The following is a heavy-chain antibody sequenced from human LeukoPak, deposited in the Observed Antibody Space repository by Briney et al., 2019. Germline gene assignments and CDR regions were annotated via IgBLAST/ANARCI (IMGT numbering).Heavy chain of an antibody. CDR3: AQDNRPLYSSGWYYFDY. V-gene: IGHV3-9*01. CDR2: ISWNSGSI. Sequence: GRSLRLSCAASGFTFDDYAMHWVRQAPGNGLEWVSGISWNSGSIGYADSVKGRFTISRDNAKNSLYLQMNSLRAEDTALYYCAQDNRPLYSSGWYYFDYWGQGTLVTVSS. D-gene: IGHD6-19*01. CDR1: GFTFDDYA. J-gene: IGHJ4*02.